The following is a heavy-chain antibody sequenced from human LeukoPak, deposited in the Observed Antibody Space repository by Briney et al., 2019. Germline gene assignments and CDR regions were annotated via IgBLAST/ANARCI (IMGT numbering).Heavy chain of an antibody. Sequence: PSETLSLTCTVSGGSISSGGYYWSWIRQHPGKGLEWIGYIYYSGSTYYNPSLKSRVTISVDTSKNQFSLKLSSVTAADTAVYYCARHVGVDSSGHADGFDIWGQGTMVTVSS. CDR2: IYYSGST. V-gene: IGHV4-31*03. CDR1: GGSISSGGYY. D-gene: IGHD3-22*01. CDR3: ARHVGVDSSGHADGFDI. J-gene: IGHJ3*02.